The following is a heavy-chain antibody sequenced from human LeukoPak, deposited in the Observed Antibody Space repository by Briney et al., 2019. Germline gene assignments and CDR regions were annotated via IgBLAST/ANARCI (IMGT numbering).Heavy chain of an antibody. D-gene: IGHD6-19*01. CDR3: ARDSGRYSSGWSAIDY. CDR1: GFTFSSYA. Sequence: GGSLRLSCAASGFTFSSYAMSWVRQAPGKGLEWVSAISGSGGSTYYADSVKGRFTISRDNAKNSLYLQMNSLRAEDTAVYYCARDSGRYSSGWSAIDYWGQGTLVTVSS. V-gene: IGHV3-23*01. CDR2: ISGSGGST. J-gene: IGHJ4*02.